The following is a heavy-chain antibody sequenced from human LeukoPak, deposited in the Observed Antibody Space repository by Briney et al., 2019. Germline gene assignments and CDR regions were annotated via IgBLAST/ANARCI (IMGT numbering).Heavy chain of an antibody. J-gene: IGHJ3*02. CDR2: ISSGSSTI. V-gene: IGHV3-48*01. CDR1: GFTFRDYW. CDR3: TRNPDAFDI. Sequence: GGSLRLSCGASGFTFRDYWMNWVRQAPGKGLEWVSYISSGSSTIYYADSVKGRFTISRDNGKNSLYLQMNSLRAEDTAVYYCTRNPDAFDIWGQGTMVTVSS.